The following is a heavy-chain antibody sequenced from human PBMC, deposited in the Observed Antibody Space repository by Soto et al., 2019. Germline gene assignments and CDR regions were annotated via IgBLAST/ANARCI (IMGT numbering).Heavy chain of an antibody. V-gene: IGHV4-39*01. D-gene: IGHD2-15*01. J-gene: IGHJ6*03. CDR2: IYYSGST. Sequence: SETLSLTCTVSGGSISSSSYYWGWIRQPPGKGLEWIGSIYYSGSTYYNPSLKSRVTISVDTSKNQFSLKLSSVTAADTAVYYCASPPSDIVDPYYYMDVWGKGTTVTVS. CDR3: ASPPSDIVDPYYYMDV. CDR1: GGSISSSSYY.